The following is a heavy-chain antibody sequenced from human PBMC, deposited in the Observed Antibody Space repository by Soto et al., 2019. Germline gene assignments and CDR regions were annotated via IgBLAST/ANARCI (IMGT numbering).Heavy chain of an antibody. D-gene: IGHD3-16*01. CDR2: IYYNGST. CDR1: GGSISSGGYY. Sequence: QVQLQESGPGLVKPSQTLSLTCTVSGGSISSGGYYWSWIRQHPGKGLEWIGSIYYNGSTYYNTSLTSRVTISVDASKNQFSGTMSSLTVADSAVCKWARGVLHWGKGTLVTFYS. CDR3: ARGVLH. J-gene: IGHJ4*02. V-gene: IGHV4-31*03.